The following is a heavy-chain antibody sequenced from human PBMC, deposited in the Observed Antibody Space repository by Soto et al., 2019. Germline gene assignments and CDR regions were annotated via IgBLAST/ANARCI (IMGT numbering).Heavy chain of an antibody. CDR2: INPSGDST. J-gene: IGHJ4*02. V-gene: IGHV1-46*01. D-gene: IGHD6-13*01. Sequence: ASVKVSCKASGYTFTSYYMHWVRQAPGQGLEWMGIINPSGDSTSYAQKFQGRVTMTRDTSTSTVYMELSSLRSEDTAVYYCARDLVAAAGPGYWGQGTLVTVSS. CDR3: ARDLVAAAGPGY. CDR1: GYTFTSYY.